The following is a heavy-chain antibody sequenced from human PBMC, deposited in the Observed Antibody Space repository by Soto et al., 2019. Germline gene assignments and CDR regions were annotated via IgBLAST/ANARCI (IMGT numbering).Heavy chain of an antibody. CDR3: AKGPHSASGYYYMDV. D-gene: IGHD3-10*01. V-gene: IGHV3-23*01. J-gene: IGHJ6*03. CDR1: GFSFSNYV. Sequence: PGGSLRLSCAASGFSFSNYVMSWVRQAPGKGLQWVASITGSGGSSYYADSVKGRFTISRDNSKSSFLLQLNSLTAGDTAVYYCAKGPHSASGYYYMDVWGKGTTVTVSS. CDR2: ITGSGGSS.